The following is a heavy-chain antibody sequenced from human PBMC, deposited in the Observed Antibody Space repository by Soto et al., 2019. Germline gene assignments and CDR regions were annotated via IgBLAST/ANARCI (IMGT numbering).Heavy chain of an antibody. Sequence: QSGPTLVNPTQTLTLTCTFSGFSLSTSGMCVTWIRQPPGRALEWLALIDWDGNQYYDSSLRTRLTISKDTSKNQVVLSLTNMDPVDTATYYCARSNSRTTRAFDIWGQGTMVTVSS. CDR2: IDWDGNQ. CDR1: GFSLSTSGMC. J-gene: IGHJ3*02. CDR3: ARSNSRTTRAFDI. D-gene: IGHD1-7*01. V-gene: IGHV2-70*01.